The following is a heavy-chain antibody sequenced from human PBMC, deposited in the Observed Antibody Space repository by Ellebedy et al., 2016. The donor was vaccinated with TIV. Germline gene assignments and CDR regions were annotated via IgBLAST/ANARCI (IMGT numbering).Heavy chain of an antibody. CDR3: ARMETVTTTVWVYYYGMDV. CDR2: IFSNDEK. V-gene: IGHV2-26*01. J-gene: IGHJ6*02. D-gene: IGHD4-17*01. CDR1: GFSLSNARMG. Sequence: SGPTLVKPTETLTLTCTVSGFSLSNARMGVSWIRQPPGKALEWLAHIFSNDEKSYSTSLKSRLTISKDTSKSQVVLTMINMDPVDTATYYCARMETVTTTVWVYYYGMDVWGQGTTVTVSS.